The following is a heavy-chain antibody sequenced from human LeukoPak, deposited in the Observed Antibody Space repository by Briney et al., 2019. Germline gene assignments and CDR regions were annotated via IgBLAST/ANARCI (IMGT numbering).Heavy chain of an antibody. CDR3: ARVSSRDDAFDI. CDR2: ISGSGGST. CDR1: GFTFSSYG. V-gene: IGHV3-23*01. D-gene: IGHD2-2*01. J-gene: IGHJ3*02. Sequence: GGSLRLSCAASGFTFSSYGMSWVRQAPGKGLEWVSAISGSGGSTYYADSVKGRFTISRDNSKNTLYLQMNSLRAEDTAVYYCARVSSRDDAFDIWGQGTMVTVSS.